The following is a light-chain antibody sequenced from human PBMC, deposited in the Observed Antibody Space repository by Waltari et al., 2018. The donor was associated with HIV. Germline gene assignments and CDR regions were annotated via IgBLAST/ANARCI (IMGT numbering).Light chain of an antibody. V-gene: IGLV2-14*03. Sequence: QSALTQPASVSGSPGQSLTISCSGTSSDISTYNFFSWYQKHPDKAPKLLIYDVDTRPSGVPRRFSGSKSGDMASLTISAIQADDEADYFCSSYTTTNTVVFGGGTKVSVL. CDR3: SSYTTTNTVV. CDR2: DVD. CDR1: SSDISTYNF. J-gene: IGLJ2*01.